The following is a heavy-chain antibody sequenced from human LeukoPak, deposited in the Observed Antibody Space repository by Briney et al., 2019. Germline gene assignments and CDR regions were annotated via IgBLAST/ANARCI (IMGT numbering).Heavy chain of an antibody. J-gene: IGHJ4*02. CDR1: GFTVSSNY. CDR3: ATTMGSMAFDY. CDR2: IKQDGSQI. D-gene: IGHD1-26*01. V-gene: IGHV3-7*01. Sequence: GGSLRLSCAASGFTVSSNYMSWVRQAPGKGLEWVANIKQDGSQIYYVDSVKGRFTISRDNAKNSLYLQMNSLTAGDTALYYCATTMGSMAFDYWGQGTLVTVSS.